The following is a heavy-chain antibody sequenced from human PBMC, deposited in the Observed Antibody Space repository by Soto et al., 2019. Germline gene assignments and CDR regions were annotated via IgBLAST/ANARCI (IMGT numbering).Heavy chain of an antibody. Sequence: QVQLVQSGAEVKKPGASVKVSCKASGYTFTSYGISWVRQAPGQGLEWMGWISAYNGNTNYAQKLQGRVTMTTDTATSTGYMGLRSLRSDDTAGYYCARDGGGGYDYVWGSYRSFDYWGQGTLVTVSS. CDR3: ARDGGGGYDYVWGSYRSFDY. V-gene: IGHV1-18*01. CDR2: ISAYNGNT. J-gene: IGHJ4*02. CDR1: GYTFTSYG. D-gene: IGHD3-16*02.